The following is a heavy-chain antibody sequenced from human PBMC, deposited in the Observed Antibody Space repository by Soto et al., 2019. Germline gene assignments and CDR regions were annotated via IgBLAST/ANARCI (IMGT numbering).Heavy chain of an antibody. V-gene: IGHV1-24*01. CDR1: GYTLTELS. D-gene: IGHD2-2*01. J-gene: IGHJ4*02. Sequence: ASVKVSCKVSGYTLTELSMHWVRQAPGKGLEWMGGFDPEDGETIYAQKFQGRVTMTEDTSTDTAYMELSSLRSEDTAVYYCAATYCSSTSCLSYYFDYWGQGTLVTVSS. CDR2: FDPEDGET. CDR3: AATYCSSTSCLSYYFDY.